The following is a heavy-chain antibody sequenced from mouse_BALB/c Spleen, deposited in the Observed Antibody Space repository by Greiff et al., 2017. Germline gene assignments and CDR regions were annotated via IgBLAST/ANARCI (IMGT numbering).Heavy chain of an antibody. J-gene: IGHJ4*01. CDR1: GFTFSSYG. D-gene: IGHD2-14*01. CDR2: INSNGGST. Sequence: EVQLVESGGGLVQPGGSLKLSCAASGFTFSSYGMSWVRQTPDKRLELVATINSNGGSTYYPDSVKGRFTISRDKAKNTLYLQMSSLKSEDTAMYYCERVRYDVEYCAMDYWGQGTSVTVSS. CDR3: ERVRYDVEYCAMDY. V-gene: IGHV5-6-3*01.